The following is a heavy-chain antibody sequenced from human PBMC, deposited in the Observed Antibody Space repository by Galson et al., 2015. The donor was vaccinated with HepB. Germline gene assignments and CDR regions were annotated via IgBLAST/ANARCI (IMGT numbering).Heavy chain of an antibody. D-gene: IGHD3-10*01. J-gene: IGHJ4*02. CDR3: VTDFYGSGSYYSDH. V-gene: IGHV3-7*03. CDR1: GLTFSSHW. CDR2: IHQDGGAK. Sequence: SLRLSCAASGLTFSSHWVGWVRQAPGKGLEWVANIHQDGGAKFYADPVKGRFTISRDNAENSLYLQMNSLRVEDTAVYYCVTDFYGSGSYYSDHWGQGTLVTVSS.